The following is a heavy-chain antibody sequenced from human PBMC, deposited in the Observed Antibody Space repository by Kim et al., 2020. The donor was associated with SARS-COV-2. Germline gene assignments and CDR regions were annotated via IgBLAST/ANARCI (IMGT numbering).Heavy chain of an antibody. CDR2: IKSQTDVGTT. CDR3: TTSPGYYSTSPFDF. CDR1: GFTFNNSC. J-gene: IGHJ4*02. V-gene: IGHV3-15*01. D-gene: IGHD3-22*01. Sequence: GGSLRLSCAASGFTFNNSCMTWVRQAPGKGLEWVGHIKSQTDVGTTDYAAPVKDRFTISRDYSENTLYLQMNSLTTEGAAVYYCTTSPGYYSTSPFDFWGQGALVTVS.